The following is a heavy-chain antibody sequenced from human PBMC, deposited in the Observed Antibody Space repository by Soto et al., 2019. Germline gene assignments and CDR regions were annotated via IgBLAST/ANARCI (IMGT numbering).Heavy chain of an antibody. CDR1: CCSITSWY. J-gene: IGHJ4*02. V-gene: IGHV4-59*08. D-gene: IGHD5-12*01. CDR2: IYFSGSD. Sequence: PSETLSLTCTVPCCSITSWYCGWVRQPPGKGLEWIGYIYFSGSDTYNPSLTSRVTISVDTYKNQFSLKLSSVTAADTAVYYCARRYSGYGDYWGQGTLVTVSS. CDR3: ARRYSGYGDY.